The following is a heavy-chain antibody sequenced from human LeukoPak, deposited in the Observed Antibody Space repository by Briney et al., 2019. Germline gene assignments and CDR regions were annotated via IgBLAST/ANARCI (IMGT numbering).Heavy chain of an antibody. D-gene: IGHD4-23*01. CDR3: AREIRWELSFDY. J-gene: IGHJ4*02. Sequence: PGGSLRLSCAASGFTFSSYWMSWVRQAPGKGLEWVANIKQDGSEKYYVDSLKGRFTISRDNAKNSLSLQMNSLRVEDTAVYYCAREIRWELSFDYWGQGTLVTVSS. CDR2: IKQDGSEK. V-gene: IGHV3-7*01. CDR1: GFTFSSYW.